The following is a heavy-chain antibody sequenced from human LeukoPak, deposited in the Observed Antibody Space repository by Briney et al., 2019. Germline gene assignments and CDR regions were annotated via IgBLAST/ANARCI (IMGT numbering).Heavy chain of an antibody. Sequence: ASVRVSCKASGYTFTSYDINWVRQATGQGLEWMGWMNPNSGNTGYAQKFQGRVTITRNTSISTAYMELSSLRPEDTAVYYCARGSILEWSNPYAFDIWGQGTMVTVSS. CDR2: MNPNSGNT. D-gene: IGHD3-3*01. J-gene: IGHJ3*02. V-gene: IGHV1-8*03. CDR1: GYTFTSYD. CDR3: ARGSILEWSNPYAFDI.